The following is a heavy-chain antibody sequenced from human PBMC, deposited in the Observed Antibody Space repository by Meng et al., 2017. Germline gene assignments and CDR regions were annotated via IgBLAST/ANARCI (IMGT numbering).Heavy chain of an antibody. CDR2: ISPIFGTA. CDR1: GGTFSSYA. J-gene: IGHJ6*02. Sequence: SVKVSCKASGGTFSSYAISWVRQAPGQGLEWMGGISPIFGTANYAQKFQGRVTITTDESTSTAYMELSSLRSEDTAVYYCARAYCSSTSCYSDYYYYYGMDVWGQGTTVTVSS. CDR3: ARAYCSSTSCYSDYYYYYGMDV. V-gene: IGHV1-69*05. D-gene: IGHD2-2*01.